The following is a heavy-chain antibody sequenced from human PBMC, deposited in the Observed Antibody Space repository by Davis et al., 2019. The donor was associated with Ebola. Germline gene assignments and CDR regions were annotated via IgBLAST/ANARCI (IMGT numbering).Heavy chain of an antibody. CDR1: GYTFTSYA. V-gene: IGHV1-3*01. CDR3: ARAFGSGYYGGFDY. Sequence: ASVTVSCKASGYTFTSYATHWVRQAPGQRLEWMGWINAGNGNTKYSQKFQGRVTITRDTSASTAYMELSSLRSEDTAVYYCARAFGSGYYGGFDYWGQGTLVTVSS. J-gene: IGHJ4*02. D-gene: IGHD3-3*01. CDR2: INAGNGNT.